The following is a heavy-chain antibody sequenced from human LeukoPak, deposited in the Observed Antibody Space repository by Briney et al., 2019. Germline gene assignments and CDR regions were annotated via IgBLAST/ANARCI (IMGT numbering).Heavy chain of an antibody. J-gene: IGHJ6*02. CDR2: IHYSGKA. V-gene: IGHV4-59*11. Sequence: SETLSLTCTVSGGSISGHYWTWVRQPPGEGLEWIGQIHYSGKADYNPSLRSRITISVDTSKNQMSLKVTSVTAADTAVYYCARFGVDYDMDVWGHGTTVTVS. CDR3: ARFGVDYDMDV. CDR1: GGSISGHY. D-gene: IGHD3-16*01.